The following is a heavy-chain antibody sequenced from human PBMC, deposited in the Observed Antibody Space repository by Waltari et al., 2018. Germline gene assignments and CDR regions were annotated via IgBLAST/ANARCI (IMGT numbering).Heavy chain of an antibody. Sequence: QVQLQESGPGLVKPSETLSLTCTVSGYSISSGYYWGWIRQPPGKGLEWIGSIYHSGSTYYNPSLKGRVTISVDTSKTQFSLKLSSVTAADTAVYYCARELGDIVVVPAATGAFDIWGQGTMVTVSS. J-gene: IGHJ3*02. CDR2: IYHSGST. D-gene: IGHD2-2*01. CDR3: ARELGDIVVVPAATGAFDI. CDR1: GYSISSGYY. V-gene: IGHV4-38-2*02.